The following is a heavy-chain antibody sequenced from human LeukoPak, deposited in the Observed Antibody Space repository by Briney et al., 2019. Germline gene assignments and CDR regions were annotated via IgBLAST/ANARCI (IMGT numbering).Heavy chain of an antibody. CDR1: GGSISSSSYY. J-gene: IGHJ4*02. CDR3: ARDSPAQITIFGVATLFDY. CDR2: IYYSGST. D-gene: IGHD3-3*01. Sequence: SETLSLTCTVSGGSISSSSYYWGWIRQPPGKGLEWIGNIYYSGSTYYNPSLKSRVTISVDTSKNQFSLKLSSVTAADTAVYYCARDSPAQITIFGVATLFDYWGQGTLVTVSS. V-gene: IGHV4-39*07.